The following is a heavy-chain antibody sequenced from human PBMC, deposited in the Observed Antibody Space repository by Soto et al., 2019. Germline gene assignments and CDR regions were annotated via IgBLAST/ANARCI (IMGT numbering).Heavy chain of an antibody. V-gene: IGHV1-69*02. CDR2: IIPILDVL. CDR3: ARGSDVSGTESAFHF. D-gene: IGHD2-15*01. CDR1: GGTFSTYT. J-gene: IGHJ3*01. Sequence: QVHLVQSGAEVKKPGSSVKVSCKTSGGTFSTYTVSWVRQAPGQGLEWIGRIIPILDVLTYAQKFQGRVTKTADKSTSTAYLEFTSLKPEDTAMYYCARGSDVSGTESAFHFWGQGTMVTVSS.